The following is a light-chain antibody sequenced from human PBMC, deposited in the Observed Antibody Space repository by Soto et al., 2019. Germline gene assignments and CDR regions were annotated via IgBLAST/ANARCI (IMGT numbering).Light chain of an antibody. CDR3: SSYTSSSTYV. Sequence: QYALTQPASVSGSPGQSIAISCTGTSSDVGGYDYVSWYQQHPGKAPKVMIYDVSNRPSGVSNRFSGSKSDNTASLTISGLQAEDEADYYCSSYTSSSTYVFGTGTKLTVL. V-gene: IGLV2-14*01. J-gene: IGLJ1*01. CDR1: SSDVGGYDY. CDR2: DVS.